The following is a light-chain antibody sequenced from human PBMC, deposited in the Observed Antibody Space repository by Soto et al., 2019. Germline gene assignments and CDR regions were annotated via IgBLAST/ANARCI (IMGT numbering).Light chain of an antibody. Sequence: DIQMTQSPSSLSASVGDRVTITCRASQRIGSFLNWYQQKPGKAPKFLISAASTLQSGVPSRFRGSGSGTDFTLTISGLQPDDLATYFCQQSYSPPYTFGQGTKLEIK. CDR3: QQSYSPPYT. CDR1: QRIGSF. V-gene: IGKV1-39*01. J-gene: IGKJ2*01. CDR2: AAS.